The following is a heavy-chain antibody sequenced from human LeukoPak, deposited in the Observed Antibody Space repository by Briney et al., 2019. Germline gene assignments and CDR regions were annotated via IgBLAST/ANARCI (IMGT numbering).Heavy chain of an antibody. CDR1: GFTFSSHW. CDR3: SGGSRFVDY. D-gene: IGHD3-10*01. CDR2: IKQDGSEK. Sequence: GGSLRLSCAASGFTFSSHWMSWVRQAPGKGLEWVANIKQDGSEKYYVDSVKGRFTISRDNAKNSLYLQMNSLRAEDTAVYYCSGGSRFVDYWGQGTLVTVSS. V-gene: IGHV3-7*04. J-gene: IGHJ4*02.